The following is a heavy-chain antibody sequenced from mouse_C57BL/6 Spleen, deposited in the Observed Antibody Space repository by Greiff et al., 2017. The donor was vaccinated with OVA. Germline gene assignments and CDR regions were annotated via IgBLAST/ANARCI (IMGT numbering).Heavy chain of an antibody. CDR3: ARSTTAREYYFDY. V-gene: IGHV1-69*01. J-gene: IGHJ2*01. CDR2: IDPSDSYT. Sequence: QVQLQQPGAELVMPGASVKLSCKASGYTFTSYWMHWVKQRPGQGLEWIGEIDPSDSYTNYNQKFKGKSTLTVDKSSSTTYMQLSSLTSEDSAVYDCARSTTAREYYFDYWGQGTTLTVSA. CDR1: GYTFTSYW. D-gene: IGHD1-2*01.